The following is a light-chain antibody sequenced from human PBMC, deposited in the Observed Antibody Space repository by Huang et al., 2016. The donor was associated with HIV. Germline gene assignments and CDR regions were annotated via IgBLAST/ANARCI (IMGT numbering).Light chain of an antibody. CDR2: GAS. V-gene: IGKV3-20*01. CDR3: QQYGSSPVT. J-gene: IGKJ5*01. CDR1: QSVSSSY. Sequence: EIVLTQSPGTLSLAPGERATLSCRASQSVSSSYLAWYQQKPGQAPRLLIDGASSRATGVPDRFSGSGSGTDFTLTISRLEPEDFAVYYCQQYGSSPVTFGQGTRLEIK.